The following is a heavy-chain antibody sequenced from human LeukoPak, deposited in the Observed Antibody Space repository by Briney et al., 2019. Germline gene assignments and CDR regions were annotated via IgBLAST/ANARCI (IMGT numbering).Heavy chain of an antibody. D-gene: IGHD6-13*01. CDR2: ISSSGSTI. V-gene: IGHV3-48*03. CDR1: GFTFSNYE. J-gene: IGHJ6*02. Sequence: GGSLRLSCAASGFTFSNYEMNWVRQAPGKGLEWVSYISSSGSTIYYADSVKGRFTISRDNAKSSLYLQMNSLRAEDTAVYYCARGYSSPYYSYAMDVWGQGTTVTVSS. CDR3: ARGYSSPYYSYAMDV.